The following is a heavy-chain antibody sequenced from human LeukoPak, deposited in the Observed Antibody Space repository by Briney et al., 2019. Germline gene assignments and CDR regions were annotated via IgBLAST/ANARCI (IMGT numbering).Heavy chain of an antibody. CDR1: GFTVSTNY. CDR2: IYSGDTT. D-gene: IGHD3-10*01. Sequence: TGGSLRLSCAASGFTVSTNYMSWVRQAPGKGLEWVSVIYSGDTTFYADSVRGKFTISRDNSKNTLYLQMNSLRAEDTAVYYCASILRSSSGYYFDYWGEGRLVTVSS. CDR3: ASILRSSSGYYFDY. J-gene: IGHJ4*02. V-gene: IGHV3-66*01.